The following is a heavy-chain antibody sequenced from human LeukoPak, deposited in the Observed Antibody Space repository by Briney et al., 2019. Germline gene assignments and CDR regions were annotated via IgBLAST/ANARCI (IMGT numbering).Heavy chain of an antibody. CDR2: IKQDGSEK. CDR3: ARGVDILTGYYLFTGGGIDY. J-gene: IGHJ4*02. V-gene: IGHV3-7*01. Sequence: GGSLRLSCAASGFTFSSYWMSWVRQAPGKGLEWVANIKQDGSEKYYVDSVKGRFTISRDNAKNSLYLQMNSLRAEDTAVYYCARGVDILTGYYLFTGGGIDYWGQGTLVTVSS. D-gene: IGHD3-9*01. CDR1: GFTFSSYW.